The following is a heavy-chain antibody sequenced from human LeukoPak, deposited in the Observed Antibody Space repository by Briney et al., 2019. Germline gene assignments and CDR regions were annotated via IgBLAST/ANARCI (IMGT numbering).Heavy chain of an antibody. Sequence: SETLSLTCTVSGGSISTYFWSWIRQPPGKGLEWIGYIYYSGSTNYIPSLKSRVTISVDTSKNQFSLKLSSVTAADTAMYYCARQGGANSFDYWGQGILVTVSS. CDR1: GGSISTYF. CDR2: IYYSGST. V-gene: IGHV4-59*08. J-gene: IGHJ4*02. CDR3: ARQGGANSFDY. D-gene: IGHD1-1*01.